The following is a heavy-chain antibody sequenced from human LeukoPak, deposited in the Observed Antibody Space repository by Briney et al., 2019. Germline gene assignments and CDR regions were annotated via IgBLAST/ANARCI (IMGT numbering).Heavy chain of an antibody. CDR3: AKGEGVGCSSGWYADY. Sequence: PGGSLRLFCAASGFTFDDYAMHWVRQAPGKGLEGVSLFSGDGGSTYCGDSVKARFTISRDNSKNSLYLQMNSLRTEDTALYYCAKGEGVGCSSGWYADYWGQGTLVTVSS. J-gene: IGHJ4*02. CDR1: GFTFDDYA. D-gene: IGHD6-19*01. CDR2: FSGDGGST. V-gene: IGHV3-43*02.